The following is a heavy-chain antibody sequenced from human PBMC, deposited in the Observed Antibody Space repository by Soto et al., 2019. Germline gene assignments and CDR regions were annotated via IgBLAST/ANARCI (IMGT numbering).Heavy chain of an antibody. Sequence: GASVKVSCKASGYTFTSYAMHWVRQAPGQRLEWMGWINAGNGNTKYSQRFQGRVTITRDTSASTAYMELSSLRSEDTAVYYCARLVDPRYCSSTSCRFDYRGQGTLVTVPS. V-gene: IGHV1-3*01. CDR1: GYTFTSYA. D-gene: IGHD2-2*01. CDR2: INAGNGNT. CDR3: ARLVDPRYCSSTSCRFDY. J-gene: IGHJ4*02.